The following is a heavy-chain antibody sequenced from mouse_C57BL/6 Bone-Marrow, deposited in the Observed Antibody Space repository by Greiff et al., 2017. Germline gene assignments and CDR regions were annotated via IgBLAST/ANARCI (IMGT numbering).Heavy chain of an antibody. J-gene: IGHJ3*01. CDR3: ARSGSRPFAY. V-gene: IGHV1-4*01. CDR2: ISPSSGYT. CDR1: GYTFTSYT. D-gene: IGHD1-1*01. Sequence: VQLQQSGAELARPGASVKMSCKASGYTFTSYTMHWVKQRPGQGLEWIGYISPSSGYTKYNQKFKDKATLTADKSSSTAYMQLSSLTSEDSAVYYCARSGSRPFAYWGQGTLVTVSA.